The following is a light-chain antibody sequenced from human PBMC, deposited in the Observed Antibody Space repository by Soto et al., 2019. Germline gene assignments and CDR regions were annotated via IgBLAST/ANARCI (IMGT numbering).Light chain of an antibody. V-gene: IGKV3-15*01. CDR2: GAS. J-gene: IGKJ5*01. CDR3: QQYDNWPSIT. CDR1: QSVSSSY. Sequence: EIVLTQSPGTLSLSPGERATLSCRASQSVSSSYLAWYQQKPGQAPRLLIYGASTRATGVPVRFSGSGSGTEFTLTISSLQSEDFAIYYCQQYDNWPSITFGQGTRLEI.